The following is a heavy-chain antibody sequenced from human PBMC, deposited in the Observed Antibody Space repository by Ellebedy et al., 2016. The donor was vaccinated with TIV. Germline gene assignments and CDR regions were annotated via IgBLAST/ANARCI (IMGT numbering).Heavy chain of an antibody. J-gene: IGHJ4*02. CDR3: AKGRGGGSDSSAPRYYFDY. CDR1: GFTFSSYA. Sequence: GESLKISCAASGFTFSSYAMSWVRQAPGKGLEWVSTISHTGSRTYYANSVEGRFIISRDNSKRTLYLQMNSLSAEDTAVYYCAKGRGGGSDSSAPRYYFDYWGLGTLVTVSS. D-gene: IGHD6-19*01. V-gene: IGHV3-23*01. CDR2: ISHTGSRT.